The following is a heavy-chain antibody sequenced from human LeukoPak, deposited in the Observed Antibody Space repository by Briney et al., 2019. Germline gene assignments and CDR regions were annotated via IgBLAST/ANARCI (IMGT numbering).Heavy chain of an antibody. CDR2: IVVGSGNT. CDR3: ARDFEAPSNC. J-gene: IGHJ4*02. CDR1: GFIFTSSA. Sequence: SVKVSCKASGFIFTSSAVQWMRQARGQRLEWIGWIVVGSGNTNYAQKFQERVTITRDMSTSTAYMELSSLRAEDTAVYYCARDFEAPSNCWGQGTLVTVSS. D-gene: IGHD3-9*01. V-gene: IGHV1-58*01.